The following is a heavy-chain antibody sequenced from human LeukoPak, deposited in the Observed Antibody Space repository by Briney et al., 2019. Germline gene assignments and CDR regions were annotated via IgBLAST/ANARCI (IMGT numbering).Heavy chain of an antibody. J-gene: IGHJ4*02. CDR2: IYSGGST. CDR1: GFSVSINY. D-gene: IGHD2-21*02. CDR3: AGSLAYCGGDCQLGDY. Sequence: PGGSLRLSCAASGFSVSINYMSWVRQAPGTGLEWVSVIYSGGSTYYADSVKGRFTISRDNSMNTLYLQMNSLKAEDTAVYYCAGSLAYCGGDCQLGDYWGQGTLVTVSS. V-gene: IGHV3-66*01.